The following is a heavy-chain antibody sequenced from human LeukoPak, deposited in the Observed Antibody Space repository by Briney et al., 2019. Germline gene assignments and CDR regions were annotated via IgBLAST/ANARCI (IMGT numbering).Heavy chain of an antibody. D-gene: IGHD3-10*01. CDR3: ARDKGEGSGAFDI. V-gene: IGHV4-31*03. J-gene: IGHJ3*02. CDR2: IYYSGST. CDR1: GGSISSGGYY. Sequence: SETLSLTCTVSGGSISSGGYYWSWIRQHPGKGLEWIGYIYYSGSTYYNPSLKSRVTISVDTSKNQLSLKLSSVTAADTAVYYCARDKGEGSGAFDIWGQGTMVTVSS.